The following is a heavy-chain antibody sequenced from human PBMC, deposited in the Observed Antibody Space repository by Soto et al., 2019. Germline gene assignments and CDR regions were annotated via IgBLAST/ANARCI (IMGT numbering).Heavy chain of an antibody. CDR3: ARHAIAAAGTSYYYYYYMDV. Sequence: SETLSLTCTVSGGSISSYYWSWIRQPPGKGLEWIGYIYYSGSTNYNPSLKSRVTISVDTYKNQFSLKLSSVTAADTAVYYCARHAIAAAGTSYYYYYYMDVWGKGTTVTVSS. D-gene: IGHD6-13*01. J-gene: IGHJ6*03. CDR1: GGSISSYY. V-gene: IGHV4-59*08. CDR2: IYYSGST.